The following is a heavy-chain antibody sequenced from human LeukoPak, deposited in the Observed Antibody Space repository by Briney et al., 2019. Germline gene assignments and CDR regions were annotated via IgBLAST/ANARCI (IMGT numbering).Heavy chain of an antibody. CDR1: GYTFTSYA. CDR2: ISYDGSNK. J-gene: IGHJ4*02. D-gene: IGHD2-21*02. V-gene: IGHV3-30-3*01. Sequence: SCKASGYTFTSYAMHWVRQAPGKGLEWVAFISYDGSNKYYADSVKGRFTISRDNFKNTLYLQMNSLRAEDTAVYYCARDPCGGDCYPYVFDYWGQGTLVTVSS. CDR3: ARDPCGGDCYPYVFDY.